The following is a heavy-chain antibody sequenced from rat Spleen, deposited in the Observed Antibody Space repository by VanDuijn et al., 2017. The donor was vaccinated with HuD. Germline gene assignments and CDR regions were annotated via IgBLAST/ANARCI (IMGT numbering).Heavy chain of an antibody. Sequence: QVQLKESGPGLVQPSQTLSLTCNVSGFSLTNNGVSWVRQPPGKDLEWIAAISSGGNTYYNSVFKSRLSISRDTSKNQVFLKMNSLQTEDTAIYFCARADVASISTDGIWGQGVMVTVSS. D-gene: IGHD1-11*01. CDR3: ARADVASISTDGI. CDR1: GFSLTNNG. CDR2: ISSGGNT. J-gene: IGHJ2*01. V-gene: IGHV2S12*01.